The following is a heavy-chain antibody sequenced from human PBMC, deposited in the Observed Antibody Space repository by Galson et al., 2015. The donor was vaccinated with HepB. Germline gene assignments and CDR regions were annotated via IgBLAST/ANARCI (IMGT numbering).Heavy chain of an antibody. D-gene: IGHD1-26*01. J-gene: IGHJ4*02. CDR2: TYYRSKWYN. V-gene: IGHV6-1*01. CDR1: GDSVPSNSAA. CDR3: GRSYSTSYYRLDY. Sequence: CAISGDSVPSNSAAWNWIRQSPSRGLEWLGRTYYRSKWYNDYAVSVKSRITINPDTSKNQFSLQLNSVTPEDTAVYYCGRSYSTSYYRLDYWGQGALVTVSS.